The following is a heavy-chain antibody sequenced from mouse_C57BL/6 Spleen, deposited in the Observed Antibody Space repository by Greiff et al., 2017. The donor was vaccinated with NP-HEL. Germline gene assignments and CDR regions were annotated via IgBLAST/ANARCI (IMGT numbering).Heavy chain of an antibody. CDR2: FHPYNDDT. Sequence: LVESGAELVKPGASVKMSCKASGYTFTTYPIEWMKQNHGKSLEWIGNFHPYNDDTKYNEKFKGKATLTVEKSSSTVYLELSRLTSDDSAVYYCARGIYYGSSGYFDVWGTGTTVTVSS. CDR3: ARGIYYGSSGYFDV. V-gene: IGHV1-47*01. CDR1: GYTFTTYP. J-gene: IGHJ1*03. D-gene: IGHD1-1*01.